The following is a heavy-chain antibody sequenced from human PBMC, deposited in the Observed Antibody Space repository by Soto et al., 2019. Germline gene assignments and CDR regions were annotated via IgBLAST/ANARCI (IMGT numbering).Heavy chain of an antibody. D-gene: IGHD2-8*02. CDR1: GFTFSNYA. Sequence: QVQLMESGGGVVQPGRSLRLSCAASGFTFSNYAMHWVRQAPGKGLEWVAAILSDEINKYSADSVKGRFTISRDNSKNTLYLQMNSLSPEDPSVYYCASIATSGGGDAFDIWGQGTMVTVSS. CDR2: ILSDEINK. V-gene: IGHV3-30-3*01. J-gene: IGHJ3*02. CDR3: ASIATSGGGDAFDI.